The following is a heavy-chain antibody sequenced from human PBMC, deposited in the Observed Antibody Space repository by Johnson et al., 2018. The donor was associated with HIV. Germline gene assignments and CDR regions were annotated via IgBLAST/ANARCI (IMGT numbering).Heavy chain of an antibody. J-gene: IGHJ3*02. V-gene: IGHV3-33*01. CDR2: IWYDGSNK. CDR3: ARAVVVAATNAFDI. Sequence: QVQLVESGGGVVQPGRSLRLSCAASGFTFSSYGMHWVRQAPGKGLEWVAVIWYDGSNKYYADSVKGRFTISRDNSKNTLYLQMNSLRAEDTAVYYCARAVVVAATNAFDIWGQGTMVTVSS. D-gene: IGHD2-15*01. CDR1: GFTFSSYG.